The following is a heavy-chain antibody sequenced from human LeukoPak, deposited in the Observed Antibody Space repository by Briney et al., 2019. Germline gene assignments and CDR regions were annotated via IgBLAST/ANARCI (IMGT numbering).Heavy chain of an antibody. V-gene: IGHV4-39*01. Sequence: SETLSLTCTVSGGSVSSSSYYWGWIRQPPGKGLEWIGSIYYSGSTYYNPSLKSRVTISVDTSKNQFSLKLSSVTAADTAVYYCARRRLDYGDCILDYWGQGTLVTVSS. CDR1: GGSVSSSSYY. CDR2: IYYSGST. D-gene: IGHD4-17*01. J-gene: IGHJ4*02. CDR3: ARRRLDYGDCILDY.